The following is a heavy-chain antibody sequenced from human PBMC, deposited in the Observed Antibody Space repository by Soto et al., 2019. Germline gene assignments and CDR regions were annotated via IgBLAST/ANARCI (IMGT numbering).Heavy chain of an antibody. CDR2: ISYDGSNK. J-gene: IGHJ6*02. CDR1: GFTFSSYG. V-gene: IGHV3-30*18. Sequence: QVQLVESGGGVVQPGRSLRLSCAASGFTFSSYGMHWVRQAPGKGLEWVAVISYDGSNKYYADSVKGRFTISRDNSKNTLYLQMNSLSAEDTAVYYCAKEKGYGMDVWGQGTTVTVSS. CDR3: AKEKGYGMDV.